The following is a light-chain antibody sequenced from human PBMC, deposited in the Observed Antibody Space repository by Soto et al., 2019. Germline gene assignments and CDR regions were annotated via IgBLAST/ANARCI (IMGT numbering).Light chain of an antibody. Sequence: DIQLTQSPSSLSASVGDRVTITCRASQSISNNWLAWYQQKPGKAPKLMIYKGSNLQRGVPSRFSGAGSGTEFTLTINRLQPDDFATYYCQQYNSFPWTFGQGTKVDIK. CDR2: KGS. J-gene: IGKJ1*01. CDR3: QQYNSFPWT. CDR1: QSISNNW. V-gene: IGKV1-5*03.